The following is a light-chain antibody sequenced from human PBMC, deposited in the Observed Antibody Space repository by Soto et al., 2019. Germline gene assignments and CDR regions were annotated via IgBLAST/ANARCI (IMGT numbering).Light chain of an antibody. CDR3: QQGYNFPRA. CDR1: QPISSW. CDR2: PAS. J-gene: IGKJ1*01. Sequence: DIQMTQSPSSISASVGDRVTITCRASQPISSWLDWYQQVPGQAPYLLIFPASTLQSGLPSRFSGSGSGTDFTLTINSLQPEDFATYYCQQGYNFPRAFGQGTRVEI. V-gene: IGKV1-12*01.